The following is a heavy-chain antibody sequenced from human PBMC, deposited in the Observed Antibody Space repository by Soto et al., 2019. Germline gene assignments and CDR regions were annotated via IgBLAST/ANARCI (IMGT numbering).Heavy chain of an antibody. D-gene: IGHD1-26*01. CDR3: AHYQFPSRNYYYGMDV. Sequence: GGSLRLSCAASGFTFSSYGMHWVRQAPGKGLEWVAVIWYDGSNKYYADSVKGRFTISRDNSKNTLYLQMNSLRAEDTAVYYCAHYQFPSRNYYYGMDVWGQGTTVTVSS. V-gene: IGHV3-33*01. CDR1: GFTFSSYG. CDR2: IWYDGSNK. J-gene: IGHJ6*02.